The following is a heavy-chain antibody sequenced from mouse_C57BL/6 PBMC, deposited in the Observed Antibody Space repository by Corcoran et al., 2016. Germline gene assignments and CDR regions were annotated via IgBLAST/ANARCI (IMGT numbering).Heavy chain of an antibody. J-gene: IGHJ1*03. Sequence: EVQLQQSGPVLVKPGASVKISCKASGYTFTDYYMNWVKQSHGKSLEWIGDINPNNGGTSYNQKFKGKATLTVDKSSSTAYMELRSLTSEDSAVYDCARDPSDGYYPYFDVWGTGTTVTVS. CDR1: GYTFTDYY. D-gene: IGHD2-3*01. CDR2: INPNNGGT. V-gene: IGHV1-26*01. CDR3: ARDPSDGYYPYFDV.